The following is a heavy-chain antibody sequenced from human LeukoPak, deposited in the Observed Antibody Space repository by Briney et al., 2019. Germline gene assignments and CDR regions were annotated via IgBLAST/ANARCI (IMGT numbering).Heavy chain of an antibody. CDR1: GFTFSSYW. CDR2: IKQGGSEK. Sequence: GGSLRLSCVASGFTFSSYWMSWVRQAPGKGLEWVANIKQGGSEKYYVDSVKGRFTISRDNAKNSLYLQMNSLRAEDTAVYYCAREMQGHYYDSSGYYYGRTRGNAFDIWGQGTMVTVSS. CDR3: AREMQGHYYDSSGYYYGRTRGNAFDI. J-gene: IGHJ3*02. V-gene: IGHV3-7*01. D-gene: IGHD3-22*01.